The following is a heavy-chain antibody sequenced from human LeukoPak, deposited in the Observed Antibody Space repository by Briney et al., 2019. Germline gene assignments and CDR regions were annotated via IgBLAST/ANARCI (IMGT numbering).Heavy chain of an antibody. CDR1: GYTFTSYD. V-gene: IGHV1-8*01. J-gene: IGHJ5*02. D-gene: IGHD1-14*01. CDR2: MNPNTGDT. Sequence: ASVKVSCKASGYTFTSYDINWVRQATGQGLEWMGWMNPNTGDTGYAQNFQGRVTMTRDTSINTAYMELTSLTSEDTAVYYCARNPPETGWFDPWGQGTLVTVSS. CDR3: ARNPPETGWFDP.